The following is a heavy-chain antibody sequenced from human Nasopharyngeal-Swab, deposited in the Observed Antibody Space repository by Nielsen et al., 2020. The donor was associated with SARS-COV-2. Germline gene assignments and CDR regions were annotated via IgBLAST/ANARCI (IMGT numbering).Heavy chain of an antibody. Sequence: SETLSLTCTVSGGSVISNTYYWKWIRQFPGKGLEWIGYIYSRGNTYYSPSLKSRLTISVDTSKNQFSLKLSSVTAADTAVYYCARIRFRAFDIWGQGTMVTVSS. CDR3: ARIRFRAFDI. CDR1: GGSVISNTYY. J-gene: IGHJ3*02. CDR2: IYSRGNT. D-gene: IGHD3-10*01. V-gene: IGHV4-31*03.